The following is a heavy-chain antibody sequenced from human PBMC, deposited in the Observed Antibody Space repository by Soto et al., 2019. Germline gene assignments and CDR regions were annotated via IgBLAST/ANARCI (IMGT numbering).Heavy chain of an antibody. J-gene: IGHJ6*02. Sequence: GGSLRLSCAASGFTFSSYAMSWVRQAPGKGLVWVSRIKSDGSSTSYADSVKGRFTISRDNAKNTLDLQMHGLRAEDMAVYYCARSVRSGSFPYYYYAMDVWGQGTTVTVS. CDR2: IKSDGSST. CDR1: GFTFSSYA. D-gene: IGHD3-10*01. CDR3: ARSVRSGSFPYYYYAMDV. V-gene: IGHV3-74*01.